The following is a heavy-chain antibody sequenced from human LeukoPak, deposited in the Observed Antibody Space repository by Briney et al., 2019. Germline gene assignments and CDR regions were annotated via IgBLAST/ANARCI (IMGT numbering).Heavy chain of an antibody. J-gene: IGHJ3*02. V-gene: IGHV3-49*04. CDR1: GFIFGSYW. CDR3: TRVGYSSSWYLDAFDI. Sequence: GGSLRLSCAASGFIFGSYWMNWVRQAPGKGLEWVGFIRSKAYGGTTEYAASVKGRFTISRDDSKSIAYLQMNSLKTEDTAVYYCTRVGYSSSWYLDAFDIWGQGTMVTVSS. D-gene: IGHD6-13*01. CDR2: IRSKAYGGTT.